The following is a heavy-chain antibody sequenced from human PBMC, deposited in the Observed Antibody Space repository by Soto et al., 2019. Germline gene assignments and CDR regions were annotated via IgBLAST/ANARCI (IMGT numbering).Heavy chain of an antibody. Sequence: PSETLSLTCAVSGDSISRGGDSGHWIRQPPGKGLEWIGHIYQSGSTLYNPSLESRVAISVDKSKNLFSLDLSSVTAADTAVYYCARDTRAGYYFAYWGQGLLVT. CDR3: ARDTRAGYYFAY. CDR2: IYQSGST. J-gene: IGHJ4*02. V-gene: IGHV4-30-2*01. D-gene: IGHD6-13*01. CDR1: GDSISRGGDS.